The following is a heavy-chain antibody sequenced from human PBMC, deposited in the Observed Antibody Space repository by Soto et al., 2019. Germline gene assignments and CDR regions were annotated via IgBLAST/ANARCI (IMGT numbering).Heavy chain of an antibody. V-gene: IGHV1-69*04. CDR3: ARDGVYNDYGDYSAIDY. CDR2: IIPILGIA. J-gene: IGHJ4*02. D-gene: IGHD4-17*01. CDR1: GGTFSSYT. Sequence: GASVKVSCKASGGTFSSYTISWVRQAPGQGLEWMGRIIPILGIANYAQKFQGRVTITADKSTSTAYMELSSLRSEDTAVYYCARDGVYNDYGDYSAIDYWGQGTLVTVSS.